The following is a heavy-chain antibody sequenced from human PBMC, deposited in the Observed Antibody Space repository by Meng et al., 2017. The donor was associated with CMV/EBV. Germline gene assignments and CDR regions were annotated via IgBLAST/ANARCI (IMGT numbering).Heavy chain of an antibody. Sequence: GESLKISCAASGFTFSSYSMNWVRQAPGKGLEWVSSISSSSSYIYYADSVKGRFTISRDNAKNSLYLQMNSLRAEDTAVYYCARVRGCSSTRCYQRPHKGGYYYGMDVWGQGTTVTVSS. J-gene: IGHJ6*02. CDR1: GFTFSSYS. V-gene: IGHV3-21*01. CDR2: ISSSSSYI. D-gene: IGHD2-2*01. CDR3: ARVRGCSSTRCYQRPHKGGYYYGMDV.